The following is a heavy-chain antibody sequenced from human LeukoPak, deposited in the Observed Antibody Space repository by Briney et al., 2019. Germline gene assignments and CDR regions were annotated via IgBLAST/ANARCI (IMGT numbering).Heavy chain of an antibody. CDR1: GFTVSSNY. CDR3: AGPSRIQLWPAFDI. CDR2: IYSGGST. D-gene: IGHD5-18*01. Sequence: GGSLRLSCAASGFTVSSNYMSWVRQAPGKGLEWVSVIYSGGSTYYADSVKGRFTISRDNSKNTLYLQVNSLRAEDTAVYYCAGPSRIQLWPAFDIWGQGTMVTVSS. V-gene: IGHV3-66*01. J-gene: IGHJ3*02.